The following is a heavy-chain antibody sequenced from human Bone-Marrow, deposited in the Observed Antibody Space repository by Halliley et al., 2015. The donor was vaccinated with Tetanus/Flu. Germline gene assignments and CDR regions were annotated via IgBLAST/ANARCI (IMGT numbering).Heavy chain of an antibody. D-gene: IGHD6-25*01. CDR2: IYSNGGP. CDR3: ARKGTGMAGATGV. Sequence: WIGFIYSNGGPPYNPSLKGRVTISVDTSKNQFTLKLRSVTAAGTALYYCARKGTGMAGATGVWGQGTAVTVSS. J-gene: IGHJ6*02. V-gene: IGHV4-59*01.